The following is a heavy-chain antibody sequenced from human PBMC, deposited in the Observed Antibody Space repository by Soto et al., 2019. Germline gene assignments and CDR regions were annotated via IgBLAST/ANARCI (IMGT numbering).Heavy chain of an antibody. V-gene: IGHV3-23*01. J-gene: IGHJ4*02. D-gene: IGHD3-16*01. CDR2: ISGSGGST. Sequence: EVQLLESGGGLVQPGGSLRLSCAASGFTFSSYAMSWVRQAPGKGLEWVSAISGSGGSTYYAASVKGRFTISRDNSKNTLYLQMNSLRAEDTAVYYCAKRTGRRGLYFDYWGQGTLVTVSS. CDR1: GFTFSSYA. CDR3: AKRTGRRGLYFDY.